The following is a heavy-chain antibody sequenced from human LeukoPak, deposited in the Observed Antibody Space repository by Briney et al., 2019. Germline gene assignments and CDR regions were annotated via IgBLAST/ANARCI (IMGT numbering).Heavy chain of an antibody. V-gene: IGHV3-23*01. Sequence: GGSLRLSCAASRFSFSTYAMHWVRPAAGKGLDWVSAICGSGGSTYYADSVKGRFTISRDNSKNTLYLQMNSLRAEDTAVYYCAKLGYSSGWYVDYWGQGTLVTVSS. CDR2: ICGSGGST. CDR3: AKLGYSSGWYVDY. D-gene: IGHD6-19*01. J-gene: IGHJ4*02. CDR1: RFSFSTYA.